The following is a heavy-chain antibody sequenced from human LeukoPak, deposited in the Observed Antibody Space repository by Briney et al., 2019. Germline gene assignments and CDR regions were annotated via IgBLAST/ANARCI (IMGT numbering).Heavy chain of an antibody. V-gene: IGHV3-48*03. J-gene: IGHJ3*02. CDR3: VRGEYCSSTNCYWYNAFDM. CDR2: IATGVSAI. Sequence: PGGSQRLSCAASGFTFSSYEMSWVRQAPGKGLEWVSYIATGVSAIYYADSVKGRFTISRDNAKNSLYLQMNSLRAEDMAVYYCVRGEYCSSTNCYWYNAFDMWGQGTMVTVSS. D-gene: IGHD2-2*01. CDR1: GFTFSSYE.